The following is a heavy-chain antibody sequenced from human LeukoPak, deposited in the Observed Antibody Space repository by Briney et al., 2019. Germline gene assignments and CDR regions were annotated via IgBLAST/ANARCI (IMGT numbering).Heavy chain of an antibody. V-gene: IGHV3-21*01. J-gene: IGHJ4*02. D-gene: IGHD4-17*01. CDR3: ARGPLRRPLDY. CDR1: GFTLSIYS. CDR2: ISSSGSYI. Sequence: GGSLRLSCAASGFTLSIYSLNWVRQAPGKGLEWVSSISSSGSYIYYADSVKGRFTISRDNAKNSLYLQMNSLRAEDTAVYYCARGPLRRPLDYWGQGTLVTVSP.